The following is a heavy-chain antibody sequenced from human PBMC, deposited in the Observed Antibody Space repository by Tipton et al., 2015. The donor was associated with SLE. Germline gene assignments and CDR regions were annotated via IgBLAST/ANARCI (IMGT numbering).Heavy chain of an antibody. J-gene: IGHJ4*02. V-gene: IGHV4-34*01. CDR3: ARVGPYFDY. Sequence: TLSLTCTVSGGSISGYYWSWIRQPPGKGLEWIGEINHSGSTNYTPSLKSRVTISVDTSKNQFSLKLTSVAAADTAVYYCARVGPYFDYWGQGTLVTVSS. CDR2: INHSGST. CDR1: GGSISGYY.